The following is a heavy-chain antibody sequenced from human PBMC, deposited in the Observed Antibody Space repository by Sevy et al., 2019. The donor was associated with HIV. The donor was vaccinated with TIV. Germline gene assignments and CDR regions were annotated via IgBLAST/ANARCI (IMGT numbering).Heavy chain of an antibody. Sequence: ASVKVSCKASGYTFTGYYMHWVRQAPGQGLEWMGRINPNSGGTNYAQKFQGRVTMTRDTSISTAYMELSRLRSDDTAVYYCARDTDVLLWFGELLLDYYGMDVWGQRTTVTVSS. D-gene: IGHD3-10*01. CDR2: INPNSGGT. CDR1: GYTFTGYY. CDR3: ARDTDVLLWFGELLLDYYGMDV. V-gene: IGHV1-2*06. J-gene: IGHJ6*02.